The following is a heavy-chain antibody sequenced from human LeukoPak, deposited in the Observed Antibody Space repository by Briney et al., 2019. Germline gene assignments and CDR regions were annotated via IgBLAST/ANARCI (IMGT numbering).Heavy chain of an antibody. CDR2: IYHSGST. CDR3: ARVNRAATPSCFDY. J-gene: IGHJ4*02. CDR1: GYSISSGYY. D-gene: IGHD2-2*02. Sequence: SETLSLTCTVSGYSISSGYYWGWIRQPPGKGLEWIGSIYHSGSTYYNPSLKSRVTISVDTSKNQFSLKLSSVTAADTAGYYCARVNRAATPSCFDYWGQGTLVTVSS. V-gene: IGHV4-38-2*02.